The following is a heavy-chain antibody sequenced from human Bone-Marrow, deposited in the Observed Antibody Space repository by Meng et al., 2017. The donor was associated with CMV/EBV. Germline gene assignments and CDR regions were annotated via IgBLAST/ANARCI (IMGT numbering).Heavy chain of an antibody. CDR1: GGSLSGYY. CDR3: ARVGSGSYYVSAAVDY. CDR2: INHSGST. D-gene: IGHD1-26*01. J-gene: IGHJ4*02. Sequence: SDILCSPFAVHGGSLSGYYWSWFPQPPGKGLEGIGEINHSGSTNYNPSLKSRVTISVDTSKNQFSLKLSSVTAADTAVYYCARVGSGSYYVSAAVDYWGQGTLVTVSS. V-gene: IGHV4-34*01.